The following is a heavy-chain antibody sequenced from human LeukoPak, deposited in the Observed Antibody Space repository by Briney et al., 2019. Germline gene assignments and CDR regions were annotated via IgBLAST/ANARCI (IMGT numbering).Heavy chain of an antibody. CDR3: AKDRPLSWAGAYYYDSSGYYLRGYFDY. V-gene: IGHV3-23*01. CDR2: ISGSGGST. CDR1: GFTFSSYW. J-gene: IGHJ4*02. D-gene: IGHD3-22*01. Sequence: PGGSLRLSCAASGFTFSSYWMSWVRQAPGKGLEWVSAISGSGGSTYYADSVKGRFTISRDNSKNTLYLQMNSLRVEDTAVYYCAKDRPLSWAGAYYYDSSGYYLRGYFDYWGQGTLVTVSS.